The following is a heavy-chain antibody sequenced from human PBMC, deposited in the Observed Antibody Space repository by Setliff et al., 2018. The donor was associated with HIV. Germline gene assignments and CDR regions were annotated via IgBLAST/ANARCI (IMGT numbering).Heavy chain of an antibody. CDR2: IFYSGST. Sequence: SETLSLTCTVSNGPISSSSYFWGWIRQPPGKGLEWIGNIFYSGSTYYNPSLKSRVLISVDTSKNQFSLKLTSVTAADTAVYYCARRGIIAGTTDFWGQGTPVTVSS. CDR1: NGPISSSSYF. J-gene: IGHJ4*02. V-gene: IGHV4-39*01. CDR3: ARRGIIAGTTDF. D-gene: IGHD1-7*01.